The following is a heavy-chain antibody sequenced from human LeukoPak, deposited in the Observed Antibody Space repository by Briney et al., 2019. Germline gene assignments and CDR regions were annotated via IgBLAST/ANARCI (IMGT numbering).Heavy chain of an antibody. CDR2: IWYDGSNK. J-gene: IGHJ4*02. CDR1: GFTFSSYG. CDR3: AKCGNSGCHLIDY. Sequence: PGGSLRLSCAASGFTFSSYGMHWVRQAPGKGLEWVAVIWYDGSNKYYTDSVKGRFTISRDNSKNTLYLQMDSLRAEDMAVYYCAKCGNSGCHLIDYWGQGTLVTVSS. D-gene: IGHD5-12*01. V-gene: IGHV3-33*06.